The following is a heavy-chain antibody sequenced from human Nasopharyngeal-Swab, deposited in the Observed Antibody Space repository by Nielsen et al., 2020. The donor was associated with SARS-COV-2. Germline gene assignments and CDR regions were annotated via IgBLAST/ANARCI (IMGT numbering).Heavy chain of an antibody. CDR3: AGGQPGTTGTTYGMDV. Sequence: GESLKISCAASGLTFSSYDMHWVRQPPGKGPEWVSTIDTAGDTYYPGSVKGRITISREKAKNSLYLQMNSLRVGDTAVYYCAGGQPGTTGTTYGMDVWGQGTTVTVSS. J-gene: IGHJ6*02. D-gene: IGHD1-1*01. V-gene: IGHV3-13*01. CDR1: GLTFSSYD. CDR2: IDTAGDT.